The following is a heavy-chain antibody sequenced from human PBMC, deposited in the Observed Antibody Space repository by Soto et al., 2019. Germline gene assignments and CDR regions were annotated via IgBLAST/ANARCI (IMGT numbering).Heavy chain of an antibody. CDR2: IRSKANSYAT. J-gene: IGHJ3*02. D-gene: IGHD2-15*01. Sequence: GGSLRLSCAASGFTFSGSAMPWVRQASGKGLEWVGRIRSKANSYATAYAASVKGRFTISRDDSKNTAYLQMNSLKTEDTAVYYCTTPKVEGGSCYSERPNDYDDYGECDDAFDIWSRRTIVTVSS. CDR1: GFTFSGSA. CDR3: TTPKVEGGSCYSERPNDYDDYGECDDAFDI. V-gene: IGHV3-73*01.